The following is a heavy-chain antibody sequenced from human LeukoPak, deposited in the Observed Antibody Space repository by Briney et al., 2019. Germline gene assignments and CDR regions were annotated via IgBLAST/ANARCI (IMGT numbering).Heavy chain of an antibody. CDR2: ISWNSGSA. CDR3: AKDRTYSGYDALDY. Sequence: LRLSCAASGFNFDDYSMHWIRQAPGKGLEWVSGISWNSGSAGYADSVKGRFTISRDNAKNSLYLQMNSLRTEDTALYYCAKDRTYSGYDALDYWGQGTLLTVSS. D-gene: IGHD5-12*01. V-gene: IGHV3-9*01. J-gene: IGHJ4*02. CDR1: GFNFDDYS.